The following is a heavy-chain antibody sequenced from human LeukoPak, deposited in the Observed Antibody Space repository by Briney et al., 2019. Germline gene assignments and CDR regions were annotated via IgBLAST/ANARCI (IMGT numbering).Heavy chain of an antibody. CDR2: IFYSGYT. J-gene: IGHJ4*02. V-gene: IGHV4-39*01. CDR3: ARRASMGSWYFFDY. Sequence: PSETLSLTCTVSGGSIRTTSSYWGWIRQPPGKGLEWIGSIFYSGYTYSNSSLESRVTMSVDTSKNQFSLKLSSVTAADTAVYYCARRASMGSWYFFDYRGQGALVTVSS. D-gene: IGHD2-15*01. CDR1: GGSIRTTSSY.